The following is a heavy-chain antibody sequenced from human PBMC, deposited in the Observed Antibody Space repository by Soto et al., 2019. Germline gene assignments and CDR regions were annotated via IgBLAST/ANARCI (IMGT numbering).Heavy chain of an antibody. D-gene: IGHD6-19*01. CDR2: ISAYNGNT. V-gene: IGHV1-18*01. J-gene: IGHJ4*02. Sequence: ASVKVSCKASGYTFTSYGISWVRQAPGQGLEWMGWISAYNGNTNYAQKLQGRVTMTTDTSTSTAYMELRSLRSDDTAVYYCVRAEGVGSSGWYKDYWGQGTLVTVCS. CDR3: VRAEGVGSSGWYKDY. CDR1: GYTFTSYG.